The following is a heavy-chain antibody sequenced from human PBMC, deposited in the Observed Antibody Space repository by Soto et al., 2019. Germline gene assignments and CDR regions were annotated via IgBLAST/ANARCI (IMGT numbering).Heavy chain of an antibody. D-gene: IGHD2-2*01. CDR2: ISGSGGST. CDR3: ADIVVVPAAHYYFDY. CDR1: GFTFSSYA. J-gene: IGHJ4*02. Sequence: GGSLRLSCAASGFTFSSYAMSWVRQAPGKGLEWVSAISGSGGSTYYADSVKGRFTISRDNSKNTLYLQMNSLRAEDTAVYYCADIVVVPAAHYYFDYWGQGTLVTVSS. V-gene: IGHV3-23*01.